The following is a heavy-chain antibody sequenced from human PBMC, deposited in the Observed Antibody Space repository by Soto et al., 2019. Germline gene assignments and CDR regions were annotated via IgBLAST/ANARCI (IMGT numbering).Heavy chain of an antibody. V-gene: IGHV1-18*01. CDR1: GYTFTTYD. J-gene: IGHJ5*02. CDR2: ISTYNGNT. D-gene: IGHD3-10*01. Sequence: ASVKVSCKASGYTFTTYDITWVRQAPGQGLEWLGWISTYNGNTNYAQKPQGRVTMTTDTSTSTAYMELRSLRSDDTAIYFCARTYLYNCFDPWGLGTLVTVSS. CDR3: ARTYLYNCFDP.